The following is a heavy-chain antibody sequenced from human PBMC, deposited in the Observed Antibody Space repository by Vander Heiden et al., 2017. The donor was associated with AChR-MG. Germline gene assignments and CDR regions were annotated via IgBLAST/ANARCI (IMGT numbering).Heavy chain of an antibody. Sequence: QVQLQQWGAGLLKPSETLSLTCAVYGGSFSGYYWSWIRQPPGKGLEWIGEINHSGSTNYNPSLKSRVTISVDTSKNQFSLKLSSVTAADTAVYYCARGTMVRGVHYYYYYYMDVWGKGTTVTVSS. CDR1: GGSFSGYY. CDR2: INHSGST. CDR3: ARGTMVRGVHYYYYYYMDV. D-gene: IGHD3-10*01. V-gene: IGHV4-34*01. J-gene: IGHJ6*03.